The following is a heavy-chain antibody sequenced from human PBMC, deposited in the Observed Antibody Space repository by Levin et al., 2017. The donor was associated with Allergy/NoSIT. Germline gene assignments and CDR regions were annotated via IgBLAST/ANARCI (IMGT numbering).Heavy chain of an antibody. CDR3: ARDGHITIFGVAQYYYYYGMDV. Sequence: ASVKVSCKASGYTFTSYGISWVRQAPGQGLEWMGWISAYNGNTNYAQKLQGRVTMTTDTSTSTAYMELRSLRSDDTAVYYCARDGHITIFGVAQYYYYYGMDVWGQGTTVTVSS. D-gene: IGHD3-3*01. V-gene: IGHV1-18*01. CDR2: ISAYNGNT. CDR1: GYTFTSYG. J-gene: IGHJ6*02.